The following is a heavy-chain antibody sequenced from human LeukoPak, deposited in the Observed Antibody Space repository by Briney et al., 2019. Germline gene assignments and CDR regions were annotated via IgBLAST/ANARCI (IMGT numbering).Heavy chain of an antibody. CDR2: IYSGGDT. CDR1: GFTVSSNY. D-gene: IGHD3-10*01. J-gene: IGHJ4*02. Sequence: PGGSLRLSCAASGFTVSSNYMSWVRQAPGEGLEWVSVIYSGGDTYYADSVKGRFTISRDNSKNTLYLQMHSLRAEDTAVYFCARLEGSGSYYPRYFDYWGQGTLVTVSS. V-gene: IGHV3-53*01. CDR3: ARLEGSGSYYPRYFDY.